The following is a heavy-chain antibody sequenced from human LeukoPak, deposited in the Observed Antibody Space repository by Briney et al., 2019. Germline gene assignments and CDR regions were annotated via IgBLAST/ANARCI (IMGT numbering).Heavy chain of an antibody. Sequence: SETLSLTCTVSGGSISSSSYYWGWIRQPPGKGLEWIGSIYYSGSTYYNPSLKSRVTISVDTSKNQFSLKLSSVTAADTAVYYCARPLVGATGTPYYYYYMDVWGKGTTVTVSS. D-gene: IGHD1-26*01. V-gene: IGHV4-39*01. CDR2: IYYSGST. CDR3: ARPLVGATGTPYYYYYMDV. CDR1: GGSISSSSYY. J-gene: IGHJ6*03.